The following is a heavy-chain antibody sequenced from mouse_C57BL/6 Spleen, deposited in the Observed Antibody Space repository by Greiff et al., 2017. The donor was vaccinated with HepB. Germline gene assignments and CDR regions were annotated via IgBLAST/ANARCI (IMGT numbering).Heavy chain of an antibody. Sequence: QVQLQQSGAELVRPGASVKMSCKASGYTFTSYNMHWVKQTPRQGLEWIGAIYPGNGDTSYNQKFKGKDTLTVDKSSSTAYMQLSSLTSEDSAVYFCARSEEGNYYGSSLDYWGQGTTLTVSS. CDR1: GYTFTSYN. CDR3: ARSEEGNYYGSSLDY. V-gene: IGHV1-12*01. J-gene: IGHJ2*01. D-gene: IGHD1-1*01. CDR2: IYPGNGDT.